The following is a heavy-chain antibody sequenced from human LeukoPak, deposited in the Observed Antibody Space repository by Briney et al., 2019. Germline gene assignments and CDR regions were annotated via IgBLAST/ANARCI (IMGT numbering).Heavy chain of an antibody. Sequence: GGSLRLSCTASGFTFSDYYMSWIRQAPGKGLEWVSFITSGGATVYYADSIKGRLTVSRDNANNSLFLQIHSLRPEDTAVYYCARARWANKHWGQGTPVTVSS. CDR3: ARARWANKH. J-gene: IGHJ1*01. D-gene: IGHD3-16*01. CDR1: GFTFSDYY. V-gene: IGHV3-11*04. CDR2: ITSGGATV.